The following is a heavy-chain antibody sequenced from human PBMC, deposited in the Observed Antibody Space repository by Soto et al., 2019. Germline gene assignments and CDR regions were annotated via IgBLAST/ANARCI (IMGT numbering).Heavy chain of an antibody. J-gene: IGHJ4*02. CDR3: ATSQKGYNWNYFDH. Sequence: PSETLSLTCAVSGASISGSYYYWAWHRQSPGKGPEWIGSVFYTGFTSYNPSLESRVSVSVDTSKSQFSLKLSAVTAAATAVYYCATSQKGYNWNYFDHWGQGALVTVSS. CDR1: GASISGSYYY. CDR2: VFYTGFT. D-gene: IGHD1-20*01. V-gene: IGHV4-39*01.